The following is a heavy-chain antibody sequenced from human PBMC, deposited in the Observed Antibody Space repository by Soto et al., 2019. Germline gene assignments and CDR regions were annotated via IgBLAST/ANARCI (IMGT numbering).Heavy chain of an antibody. V-gene: IGHV4-34*01. J-gene: IGHJ6*02. Sequence: SETLSLTCAVYGGSFSGYYWSWIRQPPGKGLEWIGEINHSGSTNYNPSLKSRVTISVDTSKNQFSLKLSSVTAADTAVYYCARGRRYYYDSSGYYRGYYYYYGMDVWGQGTTVTVSS. D-gene: IGHD3-22*01. CDR1: GGSFSGYY. CDR2: INHSGST. CDR3: ARGRRYYYDSSGYYRGYYYYYGMDV.